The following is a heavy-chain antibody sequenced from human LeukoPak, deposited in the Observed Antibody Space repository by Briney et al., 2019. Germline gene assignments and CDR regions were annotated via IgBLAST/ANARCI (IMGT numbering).Heavy chain of an antibody. V-gene: IGHV3-15*01. CDR2: IKSKTDGGTT. CDR3: TTELLSGYYNDAFDI. CDR1: GFTFSSYE. Sequence: GGSLRLSCAASGFTFSSYEMNWVRQAPGKGLEWVGRIKSKTDGGTTDYAAPVKGRFTISRDDSKNTLYLQMNSLKTEDTAVYYCTTELLSGYYNDAFDIWGQGTMVTVSS. J-gene: IGHJ3*02. D-gene: IGHD3-22*01.